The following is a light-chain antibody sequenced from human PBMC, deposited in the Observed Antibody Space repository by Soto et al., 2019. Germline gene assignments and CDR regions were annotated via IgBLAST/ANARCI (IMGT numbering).Light chain of an antibody. J-gene: IGLJ1*01. CDR3: CSYKSSTHRHV. CDR2: DVS. V-gene: IGLV2-14*03. Sequence: QSVLTQPASVSGSPGQSITISCTGTRSDVGASNYVSWYQQHPDKAPKLMIHDVSNRPSGVSDRFSGSKSGYTASLTISGLQAEDEADYYCCSYKSSTHRHVFGTGTKVTVL. CDR1: RSDVGASNY.